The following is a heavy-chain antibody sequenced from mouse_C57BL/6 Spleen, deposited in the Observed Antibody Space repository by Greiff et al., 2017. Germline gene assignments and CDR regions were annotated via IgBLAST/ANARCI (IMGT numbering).Heavy chain of an antibody. J-gene: IGHJ4*01. Sequence: EVKLVESEGGLVQPGSSMKLSCTASGFTFSDYYMAWVRQVPEKGQEWVANINYEGSSTYYMDSLKSRFIISRDNAKNILYLQMSSLKSEDTATYYCARSVVATDDAMGYWGQGTSVTVSS. CDR3: ARSVVATDDAMGY. CDR1: GFTFSDYY. D-gene: IGHD1-1*01. V-gene: IGHV5-16*01. CDR2: INYEGSST.